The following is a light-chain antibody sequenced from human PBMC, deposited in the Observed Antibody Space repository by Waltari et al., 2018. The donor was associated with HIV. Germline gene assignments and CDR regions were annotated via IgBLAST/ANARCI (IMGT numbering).Light chain of an antibody. CDR2: EVN. V-gene: IGLV2-14*01. CDR3: SSNTDSSTAL. Sequence: QSALTQPASVSGSPGQSITISCTASFYNNGGFTYVSWYKQHPGKAPKVIIYEVNNRASGVSTLFAGSKSGNTASLTISGLQIEDEAEYYCSSNTDSSTALFGGGTKLTVL. J-gene: IGLJ2*01. CDR1: FYNNGGFTY.